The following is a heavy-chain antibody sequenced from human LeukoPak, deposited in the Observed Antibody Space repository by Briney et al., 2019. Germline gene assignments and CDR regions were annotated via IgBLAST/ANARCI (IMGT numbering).Heavy chain of an antibody. Sequence: SGTLSLTCAVSGGSISSSNWWSWVRQPPGKGLEWIGEIYHSGSTNYNPSLKSRVTISVDKSKNQFSLKLSSVTAADTAVYYCARGEGYGSGSYSFHYWGQGTLVTVSP. CDR2: IYHSGST. CDR1: GGSISSSNW. D-gene: IGHD3-10*01. CDR3: ARGEGYGSGSYSFHY. J-gene: IGHJ4*02. V-gene: IGHV4-4*02.